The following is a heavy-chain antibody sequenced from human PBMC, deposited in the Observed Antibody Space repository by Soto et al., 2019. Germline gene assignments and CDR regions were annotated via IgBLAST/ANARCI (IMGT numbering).Heavy chain of an antibody. CDR1: GFTFSSYA. CDR2: ISYDGSNK. CDR3: ARDYYRFNSGYGFSMDV. D-gene: IGHD5-12*01. Sequence: QVQLVESGGGVVQPGRSLRLSCAASGFTFSSYAMHWVRQAPGKGLEWVAVISYDGSNKYYADSVKGRCTISRDNSKDRLYLQMNSRRAEDTAVYYCARDYYRFNSGYGFSMDVWGQGTTVTVSS. J-gene: IGHJ6*02. V-gene: IGHV3-30-3*01.